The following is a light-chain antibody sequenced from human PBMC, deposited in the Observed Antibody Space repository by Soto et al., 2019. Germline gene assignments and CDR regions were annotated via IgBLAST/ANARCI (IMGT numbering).Light chain of an antibody. J-gene: IGKJ5*01. Sequence: DVQMTQSPSTLSASVGERVTITCRASQSISNWLAWYQQKPGKAPKLLIYKASSLESGVPSRFSGSGSGTEFTLTISSLQPDDFATYYCQKYNSYGITFGQGTRLEIK. CDR3: QKYNSYGIT. CDR2: KAS. V-gene: IGKV1-5*03. CDR1: QSISNW.